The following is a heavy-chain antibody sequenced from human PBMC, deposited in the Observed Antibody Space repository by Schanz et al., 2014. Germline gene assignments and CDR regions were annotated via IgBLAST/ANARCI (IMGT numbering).Heavy chain of an antibody. CDR1: GLIFSNYV. D-gene: IGHD1-1*01. J-gene: IGHJ4*02. Sequence: EVQLLESGGGLVQPGGSLKLSCAASGLIFSNYVMSWVRQAPGKGLEWVSPIGTSGGTNYAESVKGRFTISRDNSKNTLYLQMNSLRGEDTAVYFCAKIERNEDWGQGTLVTVSS. V-gene: IGHV3-23*01. CDR3: AKIERNED. CDR2: IGTSGGT.